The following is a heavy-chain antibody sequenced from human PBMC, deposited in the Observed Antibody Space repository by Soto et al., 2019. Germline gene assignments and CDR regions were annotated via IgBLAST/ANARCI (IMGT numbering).Heavy chain of an antibody. J-gene: IGHJ4*02. CDR1: SYTFTSNG. V-gene: IGHV1-18*01. CDR2: ISANSGNT. CDR3: ARDRNHGLDN. D-gene: IGHD1-1*01. Sequence: QVQLVQSGAEVKKPGASVKVSCKASSYTFTSNGISWVRQAPGQGLEWMGWISANSGNTNYAQKVQGRVIMTTETSTTTAYMELRSLRSDDTAVYYCARDRNHGLDNWGQGTLVTVSS.